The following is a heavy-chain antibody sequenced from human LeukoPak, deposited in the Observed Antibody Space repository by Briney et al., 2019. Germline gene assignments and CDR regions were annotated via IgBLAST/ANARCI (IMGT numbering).Heavy chain of an antibody. Sequence: GGSLRLSCAASGFTFSTYWMSWVRQAPGKGLERVASVKKDGSENYYVDSVKGRFTISRDNTKNSLYLQMNSLRAEDTAMYYCARHPSQLVLNSLGEWYFDLWGRGTLVTVAS. D-gene: IGHD6-13*01. CDR2: VKKDGSEN. V-gene: IGHV3-7*05. J-gene: IGHJ2*01. CDR3: ARHPSQLVLNSLGEWYFDL. CDR1: GFTFSTYW.